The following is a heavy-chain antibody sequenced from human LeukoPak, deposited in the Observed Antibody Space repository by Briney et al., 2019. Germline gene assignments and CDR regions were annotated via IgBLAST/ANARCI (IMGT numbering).Heavy chain of an antibody. Sequence: GRSPRPSCAASGFTFSSHAMSWVPQAPGQGLEWVSGICGSGGSPSSAHSVKGRFTVSRDNSKNMLYLQMNSLRAEDTAVYYCAHLGYDILTGYYNWGQGTLVFVSS. CDR2: ICGSGGSP. V-gene: IGHV3-23*01. J-gene: IGHJ4*02. CDR1: GFTFSSHA. D-gene: IGHD3-9*01. CDR3: AHLGYDILTGYYN.